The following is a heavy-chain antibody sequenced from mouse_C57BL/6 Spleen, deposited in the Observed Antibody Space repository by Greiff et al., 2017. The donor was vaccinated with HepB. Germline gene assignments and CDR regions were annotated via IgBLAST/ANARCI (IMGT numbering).Heavy chain of an antibody. Sequence: VQLQQSGPELVKPGASVKMSCKASGYTFTDYNMHWVKQSHGKSLEWIGYINPNNGGTSYNQKFKGKATLTVNKSSSTAYMELRSLTSEDSAVYYCAREGDYYGSSGYWYFDVWGTGTTVTVSS. CDR2: INPNNGGT. CDR3: AREGDYYGSSGYWYFDV. J-gene: IGHJ1*03. V-gene: IGHV1-22*01. D-gene: IGHD1-1*01. CDR1: GYTFTDYN.